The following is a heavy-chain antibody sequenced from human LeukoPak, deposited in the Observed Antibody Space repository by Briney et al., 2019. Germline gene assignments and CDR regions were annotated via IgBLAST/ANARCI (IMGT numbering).Heavy chain of an antibody. J-gene: IGHJ6*02. D-gene: IGHD1-1*01. Sequence: GGSLRLSCAASGFTFSSYGMHWVRQAPGKGLEWVAVISYDGSNKYYADSVKGRFTISRDNSKNTLYLQMNSLRAEDTAVYYCAKDLTTSYYYYYGMDVWGQGTTVTVSS. CDR3: AKDLTTSYYYYYGMDV. CDR1: GFTFSSYG. CDR2: ISYDGSNK. V-gene: IGHV3-30*18.